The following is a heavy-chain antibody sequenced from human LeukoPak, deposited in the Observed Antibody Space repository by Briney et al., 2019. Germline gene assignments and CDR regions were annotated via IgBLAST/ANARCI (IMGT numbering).Heavy chain of an antibody. CDR2: ISGSSTTI. J-gene: IGHJ4*02. CDR3: ARDVLSYGDSGVDD. CDR1: GFTFSSYT. Sequence: GGSLILTCAAYGFTFSSYTMTWVRQAPGKGLEWVSYISGSSTTIYYADSVKGRFTISRDNAKNSLYLQMNSLRDEDTAVYYCARDVLSYGDSGVDDWGQGTLVTVSS. D-gene: IGHD2-2*01. V-gene: IGHV3-48*02.